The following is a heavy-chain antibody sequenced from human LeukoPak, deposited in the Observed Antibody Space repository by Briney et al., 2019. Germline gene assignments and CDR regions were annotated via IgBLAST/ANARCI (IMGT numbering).Heavy chain of an antibody. D-gene: IGHD5-12*01. J-gene: IGHJ5*02. V-gene: IGHV1-2*02. CDR2: ISPNSGGT. CDR3: AREGLGDIVATIPGDWFDP. CDR1: GYTFTGYY. Sequence: GASVKVSCKASGYTFTGYYMHWVRQAPGQGLEWMGWISPNSGGTNYAQKFQGRVTMTRDMSTSTVYMELSSLRSEDTAVYYCAREGLGDIVATIPGDWFDPWGQGTLVTVSS.